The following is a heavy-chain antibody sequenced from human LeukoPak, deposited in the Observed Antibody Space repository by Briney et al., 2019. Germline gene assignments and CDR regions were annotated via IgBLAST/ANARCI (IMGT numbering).Heavy chain of an antibody. D-gene: IGHD6-13*01. J-gene: IGHJ4*02. V-gene: IGHV4-4*07. Sequence: PSETLSLTCIVSGGSISNYYWSWILQPAGKGLEWIGRIYTSGSTNYNPSLKSRVTMSVDTSKNQFSLKLNSVTAADTAVYYCASWNPDSSRDYWGQGTLVTVSS. CDR2: IYTSGST. CDR1: GGSISNYY. CDR3: ASWNPDSSRDY.